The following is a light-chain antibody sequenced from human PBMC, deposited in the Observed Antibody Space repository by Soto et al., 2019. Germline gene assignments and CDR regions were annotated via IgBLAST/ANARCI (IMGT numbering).Light chain of an antibody. CDR1: QDINKY. Sequence: DIQMTQSPSSLSASVGDRITITCQASQDINKYLNWYQQKLGKAPKLLIYDASNLQRGVPSRFSGSGSGTHFSLSISSLQPEDIATYYCQQTENGPLTFRGETK. CDR2: DAS. J-gene: IGKJ4*01. V-gene: IGKV1-33*01. CDR3: QQTENGPLT.